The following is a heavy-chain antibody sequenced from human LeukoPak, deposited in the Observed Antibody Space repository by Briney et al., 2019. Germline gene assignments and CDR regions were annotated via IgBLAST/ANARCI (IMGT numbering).Heavy chain of an antibody. CDR3: ARQIRGSSSPRNFDY. Sequence: SSETLSLTCGVSGYSISSGYYWGWIRQPPGKGLEWIGSMHHSGSTYYNASLKSRATISVDTSKNQFSLKLSSVTAADTAVYYCARQIRGSSSPRNFDYWGQGTLVTVSS. V-gene: IGHV4-38-2*01. D-gene: IGHD6-6*01. CDR1: GYSISSGYY. J-gene: IGHJ4*02. CDR2: MHHSGST.